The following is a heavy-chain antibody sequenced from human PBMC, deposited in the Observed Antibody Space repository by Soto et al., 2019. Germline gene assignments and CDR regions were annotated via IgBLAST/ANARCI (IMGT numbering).Heavy chain of an antibody. J-gene: IGHJ6*02. V-gene: IGHV3-23*01. Sequence: EVQLLDSGGGLVQPGGALRLSCSASGFIFSSSAMNWVRQATGKGLEWVAAISGSGGSIYNADSVKGRFTISSDNSKTTLYLEMDRLRAEDTAVYYCAKGGGDSLRYGMDVWGQGTTVTGSS. CDR2: ISGSGGSI. CDR3: AKGGGDSLRYGMDV. D-gene: IGHD2-21*02. CDR1: GFIFSSSA.